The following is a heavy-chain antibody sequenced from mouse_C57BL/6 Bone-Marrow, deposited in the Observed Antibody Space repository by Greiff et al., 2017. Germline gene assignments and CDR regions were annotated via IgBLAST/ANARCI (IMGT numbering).Heavy chain of an antibody. CDR2: INPRNGGT. V-gene: IGHV1-53*01. D-gene: IGHD2-3*01. Sequence: QVQLQQPGTELVKPGASVKLSCKASGYTFTSYWMHWVKQRPGQGLEWIGNINPRNGGTNYNEKFKSKATLTVDKSSSKAYRQLSSLTSEDSAVYYCARGWLLPYAMDYWGQGTSVTVSS. J-gene: IGHJ4*01. CDR3: ARGWLLPYAMDY. CDR1: GYTFTSYW.